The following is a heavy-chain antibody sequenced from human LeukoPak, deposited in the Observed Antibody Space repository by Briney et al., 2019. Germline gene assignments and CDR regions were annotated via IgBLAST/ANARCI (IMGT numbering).Heavy chain of an antibody. Sequence: GGSLRLSCAASGFTFSSYWMHWVRQAPGKGLVWVSRINGDGSDTYYADSVKGRFAISRDNSKNTLYLQMNSLRAEDTAVYYCAKSPALYSNSDLDYWGQGTLVTVSS. D-gene: IGHD4-11*01. CDR3: AKSPALYSNSDLDY. V-gene: IGHV3-74*01. CDR1: GFTFSSYW. CDR2: INGDGSDT. J-gene: IGHJ4*02.